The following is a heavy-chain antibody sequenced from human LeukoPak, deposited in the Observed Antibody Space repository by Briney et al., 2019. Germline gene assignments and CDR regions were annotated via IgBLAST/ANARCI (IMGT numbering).Heavy chain of an antibody. CDR1: GFTVSSNY. J-gene: IGHJ4*02. V-gene: IGHV3-53*01. D-gene: IGHD3-22*01. CDR2: IYTGGST. Sequence: GGSLRLSCAASGFTVSSNYMNWVRQAPGKGLEWVSLIYTGGSTYYADSVKGRFTISRDNSKNTLYLQMNSLRAEDTAVYYCAKDQAMIVVVPSPDYWGQGTLVTVSS. CDR3: AKDQAMIVVVPSPDY.